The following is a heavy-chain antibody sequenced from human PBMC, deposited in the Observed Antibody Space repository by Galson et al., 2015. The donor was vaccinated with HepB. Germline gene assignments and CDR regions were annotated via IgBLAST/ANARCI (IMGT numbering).Heavy chain of an antibody. CDR3: ARVPAAGTFVVGLYWYFDL. Sequence: QSGAEVKKPGESLKISCKGSGYSFTSYWIGWVRQMPGKGLEWMGITYPGDSDTRYSPSFQGQVTISVDKSISTAYLQWSSLKASDTAMYYCARVPAAGTFVVGLYWYFDLWGRGTLVTVSS. V-gene: IGHV5-51*01. CDR1: GYSFTSYW. J-gene: IGHJ2*01. D-gene: IGHD6-13*01. CDR2: TYPGDSDT.